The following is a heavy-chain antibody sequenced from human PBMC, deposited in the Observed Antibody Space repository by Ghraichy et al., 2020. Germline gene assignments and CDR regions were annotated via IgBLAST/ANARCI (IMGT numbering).Heavy chain of an antibody. D-gene: IGHD3-3*01. Sequence: GGSLRLSCAASGFTFSSYSMNWVRQAPGKGLEWVSSISSSSSYIYYADSVKGRFTISRDNAKNSLYLQMNSLRAEDTAVYYCARAPSFGVARAAFDIWGQGTMVTVSS. V-gene: IGHV3-21*01. CDR2: ISSSSSYI. CDR1: GFTFSSYS. J-gene: IGHJ3*02. CDR3: ARAPSFGVARAAFDI.